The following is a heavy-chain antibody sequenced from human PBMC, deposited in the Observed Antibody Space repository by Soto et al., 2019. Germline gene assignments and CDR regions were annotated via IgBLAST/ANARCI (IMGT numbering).Heavy chain of an antibody. Sequence: SVKVSCKASGGTFSSYAISWVRQAPGQGLEWMGGIIPIFGTANYAQKFQGRVTITADESTSTAYMELSSLRSEDTAVYYCARVSGIFGVVIGYYYYYGMDGWGQGTTVTVAS. CDR2: IIPIFGTA. CDR1: GGTFSSYA. CDR3: ARVSGIFGVVIGYYYYYGMDG. D-gene: IGHD3-3*01. V-gene: IGHV1-69*13. J-gene: IGHJ6*02.